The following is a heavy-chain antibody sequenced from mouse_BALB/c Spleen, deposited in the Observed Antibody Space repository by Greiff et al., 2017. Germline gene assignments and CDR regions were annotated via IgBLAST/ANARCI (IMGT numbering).Heavy chain of an antibody. J-gene: IGHJ3*01. CDR2: ISSGGSYT. CDR1: GFTFSSYA. V-gene: IGHV5-9-4*01. D-gene: IGHD1-1*01. Sequence: EVKLMESGGGLVKPGGSLKLSCAASGFTFSSYAMSWVRQSPEKRLEWVAEISSGGSYTYYPDTVTGRFTISRDNAKNTLYLEMSSLRSEDTAMYYCAKTYYYEGFAYWGQGTLVTVSA. CDR3: AKTYYYEGFAY.